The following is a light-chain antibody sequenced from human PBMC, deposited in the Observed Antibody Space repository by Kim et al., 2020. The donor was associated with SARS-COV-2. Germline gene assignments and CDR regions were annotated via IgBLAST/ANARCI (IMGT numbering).Light chain of an antibody. J-gene: IGLJ2*01. V-gene: IGLV3-21*04. Sequence: AAGKPARIPCGGNNIGSESVYWDQHKPGQAPVLVIYYDSDRPSGIPERFSGSKSGNTATLTISRVEAGDEADYYCQVWDSGSDQGVFGGGTQLTVL. CDR2: YDS. CDR1: NIGSES. CDR3: QVWDSGSDQGV.